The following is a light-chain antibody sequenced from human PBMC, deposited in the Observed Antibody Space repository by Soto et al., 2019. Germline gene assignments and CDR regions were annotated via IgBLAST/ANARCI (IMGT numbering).Light chain of an antibody. CDR1: QSISSY. V-gene: IGKV1-39*01. CDR3: QQSSSTPWT. CDR2: AAS. Sequence: GDRVTITCRTSQSISSYLNWYQQKPGKAPKLLIFAASRLQSEVPSRFSGSGSGTDFTLSISSLQPEDFATYYCQQSSSTPWTFGQGTRWIS. J-gene: IGKJ1*01.